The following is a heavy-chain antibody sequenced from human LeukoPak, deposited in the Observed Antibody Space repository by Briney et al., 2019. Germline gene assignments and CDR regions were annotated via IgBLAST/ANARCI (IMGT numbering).Heavy chain of an antibody. J-gene: IGHJ4*02. Sequence: GGSLRLSCAASGFTFSSYAMSWFRQAPGKGLEWVSAISGSGGSTYYADSVKGRFTISRDNSKNTLYLQMNSLRAEDTAVYYCAKGIQLWLSNFDYWGQGTLVTVSS. CDR1: GFTFSSYA. CDR3: AKGIQLWLSNFDY. D-gene: IGHD5-18*01. CDR2: ISGSGGST. V-gene: IGHV3-23*01.